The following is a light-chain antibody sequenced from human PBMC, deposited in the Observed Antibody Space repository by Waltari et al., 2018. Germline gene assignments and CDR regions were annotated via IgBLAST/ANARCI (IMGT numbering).Light chain of an antibody. Sequence: EIVMTQSPATLSVSPGERATLSCRASQSVSSNLAWYQQKPGQAPRLLIYGASTRASGISARFSGSGSGTEFTLTISSLRAEDVAVYYCQQYFSSPWTFGQGTKVEIK. CDR3: QQYFSSPWT. J-gene: IGKJ1*01. V-gene: IGKV3-15*01. CDR2: GAS. CDR1: QSVSSN.